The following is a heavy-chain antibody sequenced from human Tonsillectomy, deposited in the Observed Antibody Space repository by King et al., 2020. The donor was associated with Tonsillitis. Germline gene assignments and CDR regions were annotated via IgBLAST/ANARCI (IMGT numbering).Heavy chain of an antibody. V-gene: IGHV5-51*01. CDR3: ARHSGGLPFLYGDDPGAEYFQH. J-gene: IGHJ1*01. D-gene: IGHD4-17*01. CDR1: GYSFTSYW. Sequence: VQLVQSGAEVKKPGESLKISCKGSGYSFTSYWIGWVRQMPGKGLEWMGIIYPGDSDTRYSPSFQGQVTISADKSISTAYLQWSSLKASDTAMYYCARHSGGLPFLYGDDPGAEYFQHWGQGTLVTVSS. CDR2: IYPGDSDT.